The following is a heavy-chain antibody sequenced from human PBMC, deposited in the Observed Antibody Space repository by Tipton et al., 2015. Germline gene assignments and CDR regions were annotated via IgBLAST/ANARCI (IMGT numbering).Heavy chain of an antibody. J-gene: IGHJ4*02. CDR2: ISSGSSRK. V-gene: IGHV3-48*02. CDR3: ARDASADPYDLLTGGAFDY. CDR1: GFIFGNYG. Sequence: GSLRLSCAASGFIFGNYGMNWVRQAPGKGLEWVSYISSGSSRKYYADSVKGRFTISRDNAKKSLYLQMNSLRDEDTAVYFCARDASADPYDLLTGGAFDYWGQGTLVTVSS. D-gene: IGHD3-9*01.